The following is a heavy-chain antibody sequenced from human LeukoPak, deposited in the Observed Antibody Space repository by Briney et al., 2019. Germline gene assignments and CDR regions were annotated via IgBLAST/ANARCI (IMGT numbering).Heavy chain of an antibody. CDR3: AIDSMGSGYDPEDY. D-gene: IGHD5-12*01. Sequence: ASVKVSCKASGYTFTGYYMHWVRQAPGQGLEWMGWINPNSGGTNYAQKFQGRVTMTRDTSINTACMELSRLRSDDTAVYYCAIDSMGSGYDPEDYWGQGTLVTVSS. CDR2: INPNSGGT. CDR1: GYTFTGYY. V-gene: IGHV1-2*02. J-gene: IGHJ4*02.